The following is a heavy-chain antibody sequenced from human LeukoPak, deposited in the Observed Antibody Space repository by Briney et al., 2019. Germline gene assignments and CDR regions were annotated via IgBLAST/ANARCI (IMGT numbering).Heavy chain of an antibody. CDR3: ARVGGYSHFDY. J-gene: IGHJ4*02. V-gene: IGHV4-39*07. D-gene: IGHD2-15*01. CDR1: GGSFSSSSYY. CDR2: IYYSGST. Sequence: SETLSLTCTVSGGSFSSSSYYWAWIRQPPGKGLEWIGSIYYSGSTYYNPSLKSRVTISVDRSKNQFSLKLSSVTAADTAVYYCARVGGYSHFDYWGQGTLVTVSS.